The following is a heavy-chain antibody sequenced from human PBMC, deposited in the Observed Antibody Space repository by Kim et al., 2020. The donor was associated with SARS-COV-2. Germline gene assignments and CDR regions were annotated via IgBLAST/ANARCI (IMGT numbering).Heavy chain of an antibody. CDR1: GYTFTSYA. Sequence: ASVKVSCKASGYTFTSYAMHWVRQAPGQRLEWMGWINAGNGNTKYSQKFQGRVTITRDTSASTAYMELSSLRSEDTAVYYCARSYGCSSSVYYYYGMDVWGQGTTVTVSS. J-gene: IGHJ6*02. V-gene: IGHV1-3*01. D-gene: IGHD6-6*01. CDR3: ARSYGCSSSVYYYYGMDV. CDR2: INAGNGNT.